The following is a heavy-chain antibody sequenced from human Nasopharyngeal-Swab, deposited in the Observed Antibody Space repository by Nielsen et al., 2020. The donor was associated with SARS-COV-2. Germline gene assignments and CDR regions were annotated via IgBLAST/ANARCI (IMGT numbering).Heavy chain of an antibody. CDR2: ISAYNGNT. V-gene: IGHV1-18*04. J-gene: IGHJ1*01. CDR3: ARATSSGWTEYFQH. D-gene: IGHD6-19*01. CDR1: GYTFTNYG. Sequence: ASVKVSCKASGYTFTNYGISWVRQAPGQGLEWMGWISAYNGNTNYAQKLQGRVTMTTDTSTSTAYMELRSLRSDDTAVYYCARATSSGWTEYFQHWGQGTLVTVSS.